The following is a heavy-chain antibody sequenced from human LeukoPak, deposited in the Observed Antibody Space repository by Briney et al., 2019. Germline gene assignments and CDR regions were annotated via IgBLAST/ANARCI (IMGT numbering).Heavy chain of an antibody. CDR3: ARGPKWIQLWSPSGMDV. D-gene: IGHD5-18*01. J-gene: IGHJ6*02. V-gene: IGHV1-18*01. CDR2: ISAYNGNT. CDR1: GYTFTSYG. Sequence: ASVKVSCKASGYTFTSYGISWVRQAPGQGLEWMGWISAYNGNTNYAQKLQGRVTMTRDTSTSTAYMELSSLRSEDTAVYYCARGPKWIQLWSPSGMDVWGQGTTVTVSS.